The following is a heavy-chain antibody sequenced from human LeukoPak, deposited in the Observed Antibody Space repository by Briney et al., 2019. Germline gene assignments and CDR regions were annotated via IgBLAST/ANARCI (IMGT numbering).Heavy chain of an antibody. V-gene: IGHV3-30*02. Sequence: GGSLRPSCAASGFTFSSYGMHWVRQAPGKGLEWVAFIRYDGSNKYYADSVKGRFTISRDNSKNTLYLQMNSLRAEDTAVYYCASLGVAAGRYWGQGTLVTVSS. CDR2: IRYDGSNK. D-gene: IGHD6-13*01. J-gene: IGHJ4*02. CDR1: GFTFSSYG. CDR3: ASLGVAAGRY.